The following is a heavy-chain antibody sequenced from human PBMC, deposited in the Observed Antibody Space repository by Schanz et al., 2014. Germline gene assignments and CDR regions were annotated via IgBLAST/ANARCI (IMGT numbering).Heavy chain of an antibody. CDR3: AKARRKSNCSGGRCFHYSYYGMDV. D-gene: IGHD2-15*01. CDR1: GFAFSSYS. CDR2: ISGTTTYT. V-gene: IGHV3-48*01. Sequence: QLVGSGGGLIQPGGSLRLSCTASGFAFSSYSMNWVRQAPGKGLEWVSYISGTTTYTNYADSVKGRFTISRDNSKNTLYLQMNSLRAEDTAVYYCAKARRKSNCSGGRCFHYSYYGMDVWGKGTTVTVSS. J-gene: IGHJ6*04.